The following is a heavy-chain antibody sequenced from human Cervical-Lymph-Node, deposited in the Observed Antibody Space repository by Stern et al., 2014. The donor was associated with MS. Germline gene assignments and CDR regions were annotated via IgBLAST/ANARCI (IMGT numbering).Heavy chain of an antibody. CDR2: IFPVFGTP. J-gene: IGHJ5*02. CDR3: ALSSETSDRWYSLGYDL. V-gene: IGHV1-69*01. D-gene: IGHD6-13*01. CDR1: GGTFSKFP. Sequence: QLVQSGAEVTKPGSSVKVSCKASGGTFSKFPSSWVRQAPGQGLEWMGGIFPVFGTPTYAQEFRGRVTIPADFSTSTVYMELSSLRSDDTAVYYCALSSETSDRWYSLGYDLWGQGTLVTVSS.